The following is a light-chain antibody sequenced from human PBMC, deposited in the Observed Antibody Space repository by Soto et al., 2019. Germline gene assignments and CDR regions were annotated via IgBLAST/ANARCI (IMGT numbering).Light chain of an antibody. CDR2: GAS. J-gene: IGKJ5*01. CDR3: QQYGSSPIT. V-gene: IGKV3-20*01. Sequence: EIVLTQSPGILSLSPGERACLSCGASQSISSSFLAWYQQKPGQAPRLLIYGASSRATGIPDRFSGSGSGTDFTLTISRLEPEDFAVYYCQQYGSSPITFGQGTRLEIK. CDR1: QSISSSF.